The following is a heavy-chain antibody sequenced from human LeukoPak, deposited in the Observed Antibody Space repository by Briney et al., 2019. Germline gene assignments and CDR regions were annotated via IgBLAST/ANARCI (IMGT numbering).Heavy chain of an antibody. Sequence: GGSLRLSCAASGFTFSSYAMSWVRQAPGKGLEWVSTISGSGSGGSTYYADSVKGRFTISRDNSKDTLYLQMNSLRAEDTAVYYCAKLLAVTNSYYFNYWVQGTLVTVSS. CDR3: AKLLAVTNSYYFNY. D-gene: IGHD6-19*01. CDR1: GFTFSSYA. V-gene: IGHV3-23*01. CDR2: ISGSGSGGST. J-gene: IGHJ4*02.